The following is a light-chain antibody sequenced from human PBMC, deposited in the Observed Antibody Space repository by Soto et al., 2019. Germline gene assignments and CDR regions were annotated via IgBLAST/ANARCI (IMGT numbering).Light chain of an antibody. Sequence: DIQMTQSPSTLSASVGDRVTITCRASQSISSWLAWYQQKPGKAPKLLIYDASSLESGVPSRFSGRGSGTEFPLTISSLQPDDFATYYCQQYNSYLYTFGQGTKLEIK. CDR3: QQYNSYLYT. CDR1: QSISSW. J-gene: IGKJ2*01. V-gene: IGKV1-5*01. CDR2: DAS.